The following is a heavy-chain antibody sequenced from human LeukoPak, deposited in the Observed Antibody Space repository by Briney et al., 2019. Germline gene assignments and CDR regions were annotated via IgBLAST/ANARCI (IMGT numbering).Heavy chain of an antibody. V-gene: IGHV4-38-2*02. Sequence: SETLSLTCAVPGYSISSGYYWGWIRQPPGKGLEWIGSIYHSGSTYYNPSLKSRVTISVDTSKNQFSLKLSSVTAADTAVYYCARDSGTIPSGGSDNWFDPWGQGTLVTVSS. CDR2: IYHSGST. D-gene: IGHD2-15*01. J-gene: IGHJ5*02. CDR1: GYSISSGYY. CDR3: ARDSGTIPSGGSDNWFDP.